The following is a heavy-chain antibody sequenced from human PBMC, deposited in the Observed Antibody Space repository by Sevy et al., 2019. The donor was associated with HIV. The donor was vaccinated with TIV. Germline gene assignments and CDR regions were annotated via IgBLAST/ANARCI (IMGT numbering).Heavy chain of an antibody. D-gene: IGHD3-3*01. CDR2: ISAYSGNT. J-gene: IGHJ3*02. Sequence: ASVKVSCTASGYTFTSYGISWVRQAPGQGLEWMGWISAYSGNTNYAQKLQGRVTLTTDTSTSTAYMELRSLSSDDTAVYYCAGGYYDFWSGYYRRDAFDIWGQGTMVTVSS. CDR3: AGGYYDFWSGYYRRDAFDI. CDR1: GYTFTSYG. V-gene: IGHV1-18*01.